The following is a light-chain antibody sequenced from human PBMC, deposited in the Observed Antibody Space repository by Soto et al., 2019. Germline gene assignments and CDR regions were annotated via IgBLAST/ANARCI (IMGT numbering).Light chain of an antibody. Sequence: DIQMTQSPSTLSASVGDRVTITCRASESIDSWLAWHQQKPGRAPKLLISKASSLESGVPSRFSGSGSGTEFTLTISSLQPDDFATYYCQQLRMYPSTFGGGTKVDI. CDR3: QQLRMYPST. V-gene: IGKV1-5*03. J-gene: IGKJ4*01. CDR2: KAS. CDR1: ESIDSW.